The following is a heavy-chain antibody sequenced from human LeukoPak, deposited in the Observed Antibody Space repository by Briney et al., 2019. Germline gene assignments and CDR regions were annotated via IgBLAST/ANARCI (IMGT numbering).Heavy chain of an antibody. D-gene: IGHD5-18*01. CDR2: IIPIFGTA. CDR1: GGTFSSYA. Sequence: GASVKVSCKASGGTFSSYAISWVRQAPGQGLEWMGGIIPIFGTANYAQKFQGRVTITADESTSTAYMELSSLRSGDTAVYYCARDHPGYSLDYWGQGTLVTVSS. CDR3: ARDHPGYSLDY. J-gene: IGHJ4*02. V-gene: IGHV1-69*13.